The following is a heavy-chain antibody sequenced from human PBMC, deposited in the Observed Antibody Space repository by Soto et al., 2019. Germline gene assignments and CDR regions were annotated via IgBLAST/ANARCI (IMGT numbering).Heavy chain of an antibody. V-gene: IGHV3-53*01. CDR1: GFTISGQKY. D-gene: IGHD1-1*01. CDR3: ATWHEREHAYDV. J-gene: IGHJ3*01. Sequence: DVRLVESGGGLIQPGESLRLSCGAFGFTISGQKYVAWVRQAPGKGLEWVSALYDIDGSFYADSVKGRFTTSSDSSKTTVYLQMNDLRPDDTAVYYCATWHEREHAYDVWGLGTTVTVSS. CDR2: LYDIDGS.